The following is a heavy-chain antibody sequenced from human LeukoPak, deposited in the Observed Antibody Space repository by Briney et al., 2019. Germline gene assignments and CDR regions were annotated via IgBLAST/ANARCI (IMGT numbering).Heavy chain of an antibody. CDR3: ARAQLDYDILTGCRPFYGMDV. CDR2: ISAYNGNT. J-gene: IGHJ6*02. CDR1: GYTFTSYG. Sequence: ASVKVSCKASGYTFTSYGISWVRQAPGQGLEWMGWISAYNGNTNYAQKLQGRVTMTTDTSTSTAYMELRSLRSDDTAVYYCARAQLDYDILTGCRPFYGMDVWGQGTTVTVSS. V-gene: IGHV1-18*01. D-gene: IGHD3-9*01.